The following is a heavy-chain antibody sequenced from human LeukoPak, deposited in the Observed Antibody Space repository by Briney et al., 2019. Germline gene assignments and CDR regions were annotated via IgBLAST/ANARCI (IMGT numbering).Heavy chain of an antibody. J-gene: IGHJ5*02. CDR3: AREPLWFGTQGVWFDP. Sequence: EASVKVSCKASGYTFTSYAMHWVRQAPGQRLEWMGWINAGNGDTKYSQKLQGSVTITRDTSASTAYMELSSLRSEDTAVYYCAREPLWFGTQGVWFDPWGQGTLVTVSS. D-gene: IGHD3-10*01. CDR1: GYTFTSYA. V-gene: IGHV1-3*01. CDR2: INAGNGDT.